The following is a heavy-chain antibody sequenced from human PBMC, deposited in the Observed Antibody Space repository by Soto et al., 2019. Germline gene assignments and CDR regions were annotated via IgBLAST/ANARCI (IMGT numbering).Heavy chain of an antibody. CDR1: GGSISSSSYY. CDR3: ARHSDDYSKPRVYYYYGMDV. Sequence: QLQLQESGPGLVKPSETPSLTCTVSGGSISSSSYYWGWIRQPPGKGLEWIGSIYYSGSTYYNPSLKSRVTISVDTSKNQFSLKLSSVTAADTAVYYCARHSDDYSKPRVYYYYGMDVWGQGTTVTVSS. D-gene: IGHD4-4*01. J-gene: IGHJ6*02. CDR2: IYYSGST. V-gene: IGHV4-39*01.